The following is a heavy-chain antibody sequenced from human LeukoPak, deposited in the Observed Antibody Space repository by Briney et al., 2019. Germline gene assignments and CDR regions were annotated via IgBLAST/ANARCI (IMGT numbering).Heavy chain of an antibody. CDR1: GGSISSSTYY. D-gene: IGHD3-22*01. J-gene: IGHJ4*02. CDR3: ARHYFESSGFYQPPGY. CDR2: IYYSGST. Sequence: PSETRSLTCTVSGGSISSSTYYWGWVRQPPGKGLEWIGSIYYSGSTYYNPSLQSRVTISVDTSRNQFSLKLSSVTAADTAVYYCARHYFESSGFYQPPGYWGQGTLVTVSS. V-gene: IGHV4-39*01.